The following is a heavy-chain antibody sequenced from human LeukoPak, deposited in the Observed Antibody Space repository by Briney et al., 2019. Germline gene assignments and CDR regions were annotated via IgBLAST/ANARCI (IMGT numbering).Heavy chain of an antibody. CDR3: ARARGNTYGYFEY. CDR1: GLTLSVYW. J-gene: IGHJ4*02. CDR2: INGDASST. Sequence: GGSLRLSCAASGLTLSVYWMHWVRQAPGKGLVRVSRINGDASSTSYADSVKGRFTISRDNAKSTLYLQMNSLRVEDTAVYYCARARGNTYGYFEYWGQGTLVTVSS. D-gene: IGHD5-18*01. V-gene: IGHV3-74*01.